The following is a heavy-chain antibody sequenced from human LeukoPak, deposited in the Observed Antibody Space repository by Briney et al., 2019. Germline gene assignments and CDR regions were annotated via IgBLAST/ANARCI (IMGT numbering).Heavy chain of an antibody. CDR1: GGSISSGGYS. CDR2: IYHSGST. J-gene: IGHJ5*02. CDR3: ARGIYDFWSGYPRWFDP. V-gene: IGHV4-30-2*01. D-gene: IGHD3-3*01. Sequence: KPSETLSLTCAVSGGSISSGGYSWSWIRQPPGKGLEWIGYIYHSGSTYYNPSLRSRVTISVDRSKNQFSLKLSSVTAADTAVYYCARGIYDFWSGYPRWFDPWGQGTLVTVSS.